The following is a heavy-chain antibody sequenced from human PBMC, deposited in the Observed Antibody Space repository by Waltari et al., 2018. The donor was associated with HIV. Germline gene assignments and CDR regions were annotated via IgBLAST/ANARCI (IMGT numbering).Heavy chain of an antibody. D-gene: IGHD3-10*01. CDR1: GGSFSGYY. CDR3: ARVAKDPQGPRWFGGGGMDV. CDR2: INHSGST. J-gene: IGHJ6*02. Sequence: QVQLQQWGAGLLKPSETLSLTCAVYGGSFSGYYWSWIRQPPGKGLEWIGEINHSGSTNYNPSLKSRVTISVDTSKNQFSLKLSSVTAADTAVYYCARVAKDPQGPRWFGGGGMDVWGQGTTVTVSS. V-gene: IGHV4-34*01.